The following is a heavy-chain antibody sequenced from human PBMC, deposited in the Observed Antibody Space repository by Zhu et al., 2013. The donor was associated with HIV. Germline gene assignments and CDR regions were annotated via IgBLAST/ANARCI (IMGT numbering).Heavy chain of an antibody. CDR2: INPRSGDT. D-gene: IGHD4-17*01. Sequence: QVQLVQSGAEVKKPGASVKVSCKPSGYTFPDHRVHWVRFAPGRGLQWLGWINPRSGDTIDAPNFQGRISMTRDKSTGTAFLELSRVRSDDAALYYCARDRTVTSRPYYYYGMDVWGQGTTVIVSS. CDR1: GYTFPDHR. J-gene: IGHJ6*02. V-gene: IGHV1-2*02. CDR3: ARDRTVTSRPYYYYGMDV.